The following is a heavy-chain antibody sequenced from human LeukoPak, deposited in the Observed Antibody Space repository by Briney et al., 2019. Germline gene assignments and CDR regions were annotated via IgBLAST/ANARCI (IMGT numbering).Heavy chain of an antibody. D-gene: IGHD4/OR15-4a*01. V-gene: IGHV1-46*01. CDR3: ASYHANYDAFDI. CDR2: INPSGGST. J-gene: IGHJ3*02. CDR1: GYTFTSYY. Sequence: ASVKVSCKASGYTFTSYYMHWVRQAPGQGLEWMGIINPSGGSTSYAQKFQGRVTMTRDTSTSTVYMELSSLRSEDTAVYYCASYHANYDAFDIWGQGTMVTVSS.